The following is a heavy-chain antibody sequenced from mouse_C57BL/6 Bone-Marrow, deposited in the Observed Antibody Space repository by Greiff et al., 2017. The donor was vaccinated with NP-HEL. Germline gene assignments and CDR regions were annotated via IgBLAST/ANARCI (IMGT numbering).Heavy chain of an antibody. CDR1: GFTFSSYG. CDR3: ARHSYYSKFAY. V-gene: IGHV5-6*01. J-gene: IGHJ3*01. D-gene: IGHD2-5*01. CDR2: ISSGGSYT. Sequence: EVMLVESGGDLVKPGGSLKLSCAASGFTFSSYGMSWVRQTPDKRLEWVATISSGGSYTYYPDSVKGRFTISRDNAKNTLYLQKSSLKSEDAAMYYCARHSYYSKFAYWGQGTLVTVSS.